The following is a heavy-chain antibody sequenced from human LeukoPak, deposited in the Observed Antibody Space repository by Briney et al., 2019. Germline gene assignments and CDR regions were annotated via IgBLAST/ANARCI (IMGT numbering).Heavy chain of an antibody. J-gene: IGHJ4*02. CDR2: FFLKGST. V-gene: IGHV4-38-2*02. CDR3: ARVARCTSCFDVDY. Sequence: SETLSLTCTVSGYSITSAYYWGWIRQPPGKGLEWIGCFFLKGSTYYNPSLKSRVTISVDTSKNQFSLTLSSVTAADTAVYYCARVARCTSCFDVDYWGQGTLVTVSS. CDR1: GYSITSAYY. D-gene: IGHD2-2*01.